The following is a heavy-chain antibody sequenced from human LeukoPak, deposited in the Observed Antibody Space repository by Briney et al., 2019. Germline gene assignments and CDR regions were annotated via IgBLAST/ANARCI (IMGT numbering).Heavy chain of an antibody. Sequence: GGSLRLSCAASGFAFSGYGMHWVRQAPGKGLEWVTYIAYDGSDKFYADSVRGRFTISRDNSKNTLYVQMNSLRVEDTAMYYCVAIAVAGQFYWGQGTLVTVSS. CDR1: GFAFSGYG. V-gene: IGHV3-30*02. CDR2: IAYDGSDK. J-gene: IGHJ4*02. CDR3: VAIAVAGQFY. D-gene: IGHD6-19*01.